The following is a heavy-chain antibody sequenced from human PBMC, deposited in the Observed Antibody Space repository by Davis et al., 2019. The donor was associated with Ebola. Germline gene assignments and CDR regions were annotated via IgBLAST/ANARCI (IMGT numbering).Heavy chain of an antibody. CDR2: IDPSDSYT. CDR3: ARRELYGSAAGGFDP. CDR1: GYSFTSYW. D-gene: IGHD3-10*01. V-gene: IGHV5-10-1*01. Sequence: GESLKISCKGSGYSFTSYWISWVRQMPGKGLGWMGRIDPSDSYTNYSPSFQGHVTISADKSISTAYLQWSSLKASDTAMYYCARRELYGSAAGGFDPWGQGTLVTVSS. J-gene: IGHJ5*02.